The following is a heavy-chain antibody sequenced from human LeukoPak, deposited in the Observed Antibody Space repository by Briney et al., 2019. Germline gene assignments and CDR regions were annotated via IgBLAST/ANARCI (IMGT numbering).Heavy chain of an antibody. CDR1: GFTFSSHE. D-gene: IGHD3-16*01. Sequence: PGGSLRLSCAASGFTFSSHEMNWVRQAPGKGLEWVSFIRSSGSSKYYADAVKGRFSISRDNAKNSLFLQVNSLRAEDTAVYYCARDRGLRLEKHYYYYMDVWGKGTTVTVSS. CDR2: IRSSGSSK. V-gene: IGHV3-48*03. CDR3: ARDRGLRLEKHYYYYMDV. J-gene: IGHJ6*03.